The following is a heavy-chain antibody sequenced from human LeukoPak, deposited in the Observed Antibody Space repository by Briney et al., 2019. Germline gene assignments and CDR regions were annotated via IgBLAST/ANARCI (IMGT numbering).Heavy chain of an antibody. CDR2: IIPIFGTA. J-gene: IGHJ5*02. CDR3: ARGRGFLGYCSGGSCYSFSSWFDP. Sequence: GASVKVSCKASGGTFSSYAIGWVRQAPGQGLEWMGGIIPIFGTANYAQKFQGRVTITADESTSTAYMELSSLRSEDTAVYYCARGRGFLGYCSGGSCYSFSSWFDPWGQGTLVTVSS. CDR1: GGTFSSYA. V-gene: IGHV1-69*13. D-gene: IGHD2-15*01.